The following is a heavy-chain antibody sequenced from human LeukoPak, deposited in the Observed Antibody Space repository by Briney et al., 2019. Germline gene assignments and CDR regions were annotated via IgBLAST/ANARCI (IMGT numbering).Heavy chain of an antibody. D-gene: IGHD5-18*01. V-gene: IGHV3-53*01. CDR1: GFIVSSNY. Sequence: GGSLRLSCAASGFIVSSNYMSWVRQAPGKGLEWVSVIYTGGTTYYADSVKGRFTISRDNSKNTLYLQMNSLRAEDTAVYYCARGAAMVTGYFDYWGQGTLITVSS. J-gene: IGHJ4*02. CDR3: ARGAAMVTGYFDY. CDR2: IYTGGTT.